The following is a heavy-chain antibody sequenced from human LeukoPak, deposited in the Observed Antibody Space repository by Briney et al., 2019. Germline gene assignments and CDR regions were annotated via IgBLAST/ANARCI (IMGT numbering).Heavy chain of an antibody. CDR3: ARRGWYKELDY. Sequence: PSETLSLTCTVYGGSFSNYYWSWIRQPPGKGLEWIGEINHSGSTNYNPSLKSRVAISIDTSNNQFSLKLSSVTAADTAVYYCARRGWYKELDYWGQGTLVTVSS. J-gene: IGHJ4*02. D-gene: IGHD6-19*01. CDR1: GGSFSNYY. CDR2: INHSGST. V-gene: IGHV4-34*01.